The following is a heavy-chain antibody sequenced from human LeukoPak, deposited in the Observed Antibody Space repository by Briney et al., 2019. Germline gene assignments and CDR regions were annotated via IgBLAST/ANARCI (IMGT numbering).Heavy chain of an antibody. D-gene: IGHD3-10*01. CDR2: IWYDGSKK. Sequence: GGSLRLSCAASGFTFSNYGMHWVRQAPGKGLEWLALIWYDGSKKYYLDSVKGRFTISRDNSKDTLYLQMDSLRAEDTAVYYCVREEGRSPKTSSGYWGQGTLVVVSS. J-gene: IGHJ4*02. CDR1: GFTFSNYG. V-gene: IGHV3-33*01. CDR3: VREEGRSPKTSSGY.